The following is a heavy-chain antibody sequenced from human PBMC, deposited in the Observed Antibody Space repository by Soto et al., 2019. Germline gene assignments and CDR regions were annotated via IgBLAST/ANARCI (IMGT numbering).Heavy chain of an antibody. D-gene: IGHD3-16*02. CDR1: GGSISSSSYY. CDR2: IYYSGST. CDR3: ARRMSYIWGSYRLFDY. V-gene: IGHV4-39*01. Sequence: QLQLQESGPGLVKPSETLSLTCTVYGGSISSSSYYWGWIRQHPGKGLEWIGSIYYSGSTYYNPSLDSRVTISVDTSNNQFSLNLSSVTAADTAVYYCARRMSYIWGSYRLFDYWGQGTLVTVSS. J-gene: IGHJ4*02.